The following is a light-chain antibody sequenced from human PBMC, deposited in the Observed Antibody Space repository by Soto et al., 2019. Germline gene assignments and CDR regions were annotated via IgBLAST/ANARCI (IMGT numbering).Light chain of an antibody. CDR3: QQGDSFPIT. V-gene: IGKV1-12*01. J-gene: IGKJ5*01. CDR1: QSISSS. CDR2: AAS. Sequence: DIQMTQSPSSVSASVGDRVTITCRASQSISSSLAWYQQKPGTVPKLLIYAASSWQSGVPSRFSGSGAGTEFTLSITSLQPEDFGTYYCQQGDSFPITFGQGTRLDIK.